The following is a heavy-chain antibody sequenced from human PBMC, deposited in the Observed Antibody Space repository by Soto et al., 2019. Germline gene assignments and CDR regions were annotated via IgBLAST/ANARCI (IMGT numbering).Heavy chain of an antibody. D-gene: IGHD6-13*01. CDR1: GFTLNDHY. J-gene: IGHJ4*01. CDR2: ISNTNAYT. CDR3: GRSMRQCSNRPDY. V-gene: IGHV3-11*06. Sequence: GGSLRLSCEASGFTLNDHYMSWIRQAPGKELKWISYISNTNAYTIYADSVRGRFTIPRVGSKNSLYLQMTSLRVEDTAVYYCGRSMRQCSNRPDYWGHGSLVTVSS.